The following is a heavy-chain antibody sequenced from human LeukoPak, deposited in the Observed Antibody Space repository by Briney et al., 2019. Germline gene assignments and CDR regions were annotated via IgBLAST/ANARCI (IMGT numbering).Heavy chain of an antibody. Sequence: KPSQTLSLTCTVSGGSINSGDYYWSWIRQPPGKGLEWIGYIYYSGSTYYNPSLKSRVTISVDTSKNQFSLKLSSVTAADTAVYYCARDPEMATSDAFDIWGQGTMVTVSS. CDR2: IYYSGST. CDR3: ARDPEMATSDAFDI. D-gene: IGHD5-24*01. CDR1: GGSINSGDYY. V-gene: IGHV4-30-4*08. J-gene: IGHJ3*02.